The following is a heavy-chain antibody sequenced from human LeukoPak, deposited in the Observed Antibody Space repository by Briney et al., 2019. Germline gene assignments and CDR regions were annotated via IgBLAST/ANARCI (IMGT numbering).Heavy chain of an antibody. CDR2: INHSGST. Sequence: SETLSLTCTVSGGSISSSSYYWGWIRQPPGKGLEWIGEINHSGSTNYNPSLKSRVTISVDTSKNQFSLKLSSVTAADTAVYYCARHGQYSSGWYVGPRLRPLGGYGFDYWGQGTLVTVSS. V-gene: IGHV4-39*01. J-gene: IGHJ4*02. D-gene: IGHD6-19*01. CDR1: GGSISSSSYY. CDR3: ARHGQYSSGWYVGPRLRPLGGYGFDY.